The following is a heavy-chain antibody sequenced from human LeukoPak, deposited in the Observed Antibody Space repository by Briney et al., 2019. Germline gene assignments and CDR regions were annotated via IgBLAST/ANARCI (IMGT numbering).Heavy chain of an antibody. CDR1: GGSISDYY. D-gene: IGHD3-22*01. J-gene: IGHJ4*02. CDR2: IYTSGSS. CDR3: ARGYYYDTSTYYNFDY. Sequence: SETLSLTCTVSGGSISDYYWSWIRQPAGKGLEWIGRIYTSGSSNYNPSLKSRVTMSVDTSKNQFSLKLSSVTAADTAVYYCARGYYYDTSTYYNFDYWGQGTLVTVSS. V-gene: IGHV4-4*07.